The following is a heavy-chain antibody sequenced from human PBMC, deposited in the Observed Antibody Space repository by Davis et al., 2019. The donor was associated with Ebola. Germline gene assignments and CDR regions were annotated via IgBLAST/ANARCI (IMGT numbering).Heavy chain of an antibody. J-gene: IGHJ4*02. CDR1: GFTFSGSA. V-gene: IGHV3-73*01. D-gene: IGHD6-19*01. CDR2: IRSKANSYAT. Sequence: PGGSLRLSCAASGFTFSGSAMHWVRQASGKGLEWVGRIRSKANSYATAYAASVKGRFTISRDDSKNTLYLQMNSLRAEDTAVYYCAKDMYSSGWYWDYWGQGTLVTVSS. CDR3: AKDMYSSGWYWDY.